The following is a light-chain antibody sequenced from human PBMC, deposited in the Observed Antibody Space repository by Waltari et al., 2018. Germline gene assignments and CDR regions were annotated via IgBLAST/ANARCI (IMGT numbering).Light chain of an antibody. Sequence: EIVLTQSPGTLSLSPGERATLSCRASQSVNTYLAWYQQNPGQAPRLLIYAASTRAAGIPDRFSGSGSGTDFSLTISRLEAEAFAVYYCQHHVRLPATFGQGTKVEIK. CDR1: QSVNTY. V-gene: IGKV3-20*01. CDR3: QHHVRLPAT. CDR2: AAS. J-gene: IGKJ1*01.